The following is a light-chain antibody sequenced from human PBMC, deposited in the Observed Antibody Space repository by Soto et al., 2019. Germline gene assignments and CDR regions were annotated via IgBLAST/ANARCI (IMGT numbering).Light chain of an antibody. V-gene: IGKV1-39*01. J-gene: IGKJ1*01. CDR1: QRINSF. CDR2: ATS. CDR3: QQSYKTPRT. Sequence: DIQMTQSPSSLSASVGDRVTITCRASQRINSFLNWYQQKPGKAPNLLIFATSNLQSGVPSRFSGSGSGTDFALTISSLQPEDFATYYCQQSYKTPRTFGQGTKVEIK.